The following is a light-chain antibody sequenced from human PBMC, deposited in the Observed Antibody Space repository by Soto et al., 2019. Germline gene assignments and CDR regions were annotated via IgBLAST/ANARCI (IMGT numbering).Light chain of an antibody. CDR3: QQYGSSLFT. CDR1: QSVSSK. Sequence: EIVMTQSPATLSVSPWEVATLSCRAIQSVSSKLAWYQQKPGQAPRVLIYGTSIRASGVPERFSGGGSGTDFTLTITRLEPEDFAVYYCQQYGSSLFTFGPGTKVDI. CDR2: GTS. V-gene: IGKV3-20*01. J-gene: IGKJ3*01.